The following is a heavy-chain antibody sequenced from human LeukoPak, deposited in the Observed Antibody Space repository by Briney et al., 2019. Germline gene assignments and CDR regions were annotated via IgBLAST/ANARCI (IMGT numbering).Heavy chain of an antibody. Sequence: GGSLRLSCAASGFTFNSYAMSWVRQAPGKGLEWVSAISGSGDSTYFAASVKGRFTISRDNSKNTLYLQMNSLRAEDTAVYYCAKAGGLMVYARELIAQWGQGTLVTVSS. J-gene: IGHJ1*01. CDR2: ISGSGDST. V-gene: IGHV3-23*01. CDR3: AKAGGLMVYARELIAQ. CDR1: GFTFNSYA. D-gene: IGHD2-8*01.